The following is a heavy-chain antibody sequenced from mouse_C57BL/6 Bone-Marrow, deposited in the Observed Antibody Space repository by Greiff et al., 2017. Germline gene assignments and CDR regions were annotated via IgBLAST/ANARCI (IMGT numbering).Heavy chain of an antibody. CDR1: GYTFTSYW. CDR3: ARERDYDGSRWLAMDY. D-gene: IGHD1-1*01. J-gene: IGHJ4*01. V-gene: IGHV1-72*01. CDR2: IDPNSGGT. Sequence: QVQLQQPGAELVKPGASVKLSCKASGYTFTSYWMHWVKQRPGRGLEWIGRIDPNSGGTKYNEKFKSKATLTVDKPSSTAYMQLSSLTSEDAAVYYGARERDYDGSRWLAMDYWGQGTSVTVSS.